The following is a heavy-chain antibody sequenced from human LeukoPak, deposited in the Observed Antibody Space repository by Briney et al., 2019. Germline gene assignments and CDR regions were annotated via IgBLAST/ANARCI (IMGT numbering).Heavy chain of an antibody. CDR1: GGSISSYY. CDR3: AALRSYYYYGMDV. V-gene: IGHV4-59*08. CDR2: IYYSAST. D-gene: IGHD3-16*01. J-gene: IGHJ6*02. Sequence: NPSETLSLTCTVSGGSISSYYWSWIRQPPGKGLEWIGYIYYSASTNYNPSLKSRVTISVDTSKNQFSLKLSSVTAADTAVYYCAALRSYYYYGMDVWGQGTTVTVSS.